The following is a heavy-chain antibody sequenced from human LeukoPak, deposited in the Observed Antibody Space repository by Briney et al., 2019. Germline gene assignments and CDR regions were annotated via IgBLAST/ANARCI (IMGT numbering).Heavy chain of an antibody. Sequence: SQTLSLTCAISGGSVSSNSAAWNWIRQSPSRGLEWLGRTYYRSKWYNDYAVSVKSRITINPDTSKNQFSLQLNSVTPEDTAVYYCASYYDILTGYFPWAFDIWGQGTMVTVSS. CDR2: TYYRSKWYN. CDR3: ASYYDILTGYFPWAFDI. J-gene: IGHJ3*02. V-gene: IGHV6-1*01. CDR1: GGSVSSNSAA. D-gene: IGHD3-9*01.